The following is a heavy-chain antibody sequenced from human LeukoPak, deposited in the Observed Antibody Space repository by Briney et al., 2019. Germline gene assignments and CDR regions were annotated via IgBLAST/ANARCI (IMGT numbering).Heavy chain of an antibody. CDR1: GVSLSGYY. D-gene: IGHD3-16*01. CDR3: GRPAGTFP. CDR2: INHSGST. J-gene: IGHJ5*02. V-gene: IGHV4-34*01. Sequence: SETLSLTCAVYGVSLSGYYWSWIRQSPTKGLEWIGEINHSGSTNYNPSLKSRVTMSVDTSNNQFSLKLSFVTAADTAVYYCGRPAGTFPWGQGTLVTVSS.